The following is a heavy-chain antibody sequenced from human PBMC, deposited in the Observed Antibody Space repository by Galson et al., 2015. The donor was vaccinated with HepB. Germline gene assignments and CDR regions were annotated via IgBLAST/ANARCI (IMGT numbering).Heavy chain of an antibody. CDR3: ARTPNLSYYYDSSGQGSNTNDY. D-gene: IGHD3-22*01. V-gene: IGHV7-4-1*01. J-gene: IGHJ4*02. CDR2: INTNTGNP. CDR1: GYTFTSYA. Sequence: SVKVSCKASGYTFTSYAMNWVRQAPGQGLEWMGWINTNTGNPTYAQGFTGRFVFSLDTSVSTAYLQIGSLKAEDTAVYYCARTPNLSYYYDSSGQGSNTNDYWGQGTLVTVSS.